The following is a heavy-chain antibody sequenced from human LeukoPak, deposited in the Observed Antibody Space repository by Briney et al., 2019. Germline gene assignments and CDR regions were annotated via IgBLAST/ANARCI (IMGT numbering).Heavy chain of an antibody. D-gene: IGHD2-2*01. CDR3: ARAGTCSSTSCEGGIEY. J-gene: IGHJ4*02. CDR1: GFAFSSYN. V-gene: IGHV3-21*06. Sequence: KPGGSLRLSCAASGFAFSSYNMKWVRQAPGKGLEWVSFISTTSTYIYYADSVKGRFTVSRDNSKNLLYLQMDSLRVEDTAVYYCARAGTCSSTSCEGGIEYWGQGTLVTVSS. CDR2: ISTTSTYI.